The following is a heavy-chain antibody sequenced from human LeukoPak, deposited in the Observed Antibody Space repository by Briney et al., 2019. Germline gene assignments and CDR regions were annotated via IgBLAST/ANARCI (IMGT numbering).Heavy chain of an antibody. D-gene: IGHD2-2*02. V-gene: IGHV3-23*01. Sequence: PGGSLRLSCAASGFTFSSYAMSWVRQAPGKGLEWVSAISGSGGSTYYADSVKGRFTISRDNSKNTLYLQMNSLRAEDTAVYYCAKDPLRRYCSSTSCYTGSFDYRGQGTLVTVSS. CDR2: ISGSGGST. CDR3: AKDPLRRYCSSTSCYTGSFDY. J-gene: IGHJ4*02. CDR1: GFTFSSYA.